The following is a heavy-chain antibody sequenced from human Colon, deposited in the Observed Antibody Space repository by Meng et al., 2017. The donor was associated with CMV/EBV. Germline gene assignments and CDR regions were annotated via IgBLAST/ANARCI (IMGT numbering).Heavy chain of an antibody. CDR3: ARGSISMVRGVIIAYGMDA. CDR2: SSAQNGNT. Sequence: ASVNVSCKSSGHTFTTYGITWVRQAPGQGLEWMGWSSAQNGNTNYGQKFQGRVTVTTDTSTRTAYMELRSLRSDDTAVYYCARGSISMVRGVIIAYGMDAWGQGTTVTVSS. CDR1: GHTFTTYG. V-gene: IGHV1-18*01. J-gene: IGHJ6*02. D-gene: IGHD3-10*01.